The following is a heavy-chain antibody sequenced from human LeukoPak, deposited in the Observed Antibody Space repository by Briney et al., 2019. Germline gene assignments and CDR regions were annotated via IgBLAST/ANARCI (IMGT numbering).Heavy chain of an antibody. D-gene: IGHD4-17*01. CDR3: ARGEDYGDYFDF. CDR1: GITVSSNY. J-gene: IGHJ4*02. V-gene: IGHV3-66*01. CDR2: VYGGSSA. Sequence: GGSLRLSCAASGITVSSNYMSWVRQAPGKGLEWVPVVYGGSSAYYADSVKGRFTISRDNSKNTLYLQMNSLRAEDTAVYYCARGEDYGDYFDFWGQGTLVTVSS.